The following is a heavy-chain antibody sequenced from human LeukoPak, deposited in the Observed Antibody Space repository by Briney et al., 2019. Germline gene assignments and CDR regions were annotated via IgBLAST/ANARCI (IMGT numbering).Heavy chain of an antibody. Sequence: QPGGSLRLSCAASGFTFSSYEMNWVRQAPGKGLEWVSYISSSGSTIYYADSVKGRFTISRDNSKNTLYLQMNSLRAEDTAVYYCARGTSVVGWLDPWGQGTLVTVSS. CDR2: ISSSGSTI. J-gene: IGHJ5*02. D-gene: IGHD5/OR15-5a*01. V-gene: IGHV3-48*03. CDR1: GFTFSSYE. CDR3: ARGTSVVGWLDP.